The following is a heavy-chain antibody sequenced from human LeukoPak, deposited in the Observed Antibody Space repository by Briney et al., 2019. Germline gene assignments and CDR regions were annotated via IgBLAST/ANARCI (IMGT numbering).Heavy chain of an antibody. CDR1: GGSFSGYY. CDR3: ARDLHGGSIFDY. D-gene: IGHD2-15*01. CDR2: IYTSGST. V-gene: IGHV4-4*07. J-gene: IGHJ4*02. Sequence: PSETLSLTCGVYGGSFSGYYWSWIRQPAGKGLEWIGRIYTSGSTNYNPSLKSRVTMSLDTSKNQFSLKLSSVTAADTAVYYCARDLHGGSIFDYWGQGTLVTVSS.